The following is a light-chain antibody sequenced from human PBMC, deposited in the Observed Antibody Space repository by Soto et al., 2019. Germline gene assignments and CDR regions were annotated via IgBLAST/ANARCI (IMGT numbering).Light chain of an antibody. CDR1: SGHNNYI. V-gene: IGLV4-60*03. CDR3: ETWDINTRV. CDR2: LESSVSY. J-gene: IGLJ2*01. Sequence: QPVLTQSSSASASLGSSVKLTCTLSSGHNNYIIAWHQQQPGKAPRYLMKLESSVSYNKGSGVPDRFSGSSSGADRYLTISNLQSEDEADYYCETWDINTRVFGGGTKLTVL.